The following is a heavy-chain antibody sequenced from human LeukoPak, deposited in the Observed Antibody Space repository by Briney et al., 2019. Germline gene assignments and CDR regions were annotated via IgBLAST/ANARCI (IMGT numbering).Heavy chain of an antibody. D-gene: IGHD5-24*01. Sequence: PGGSLRLSCAASGFTFSDYYVSWIRQAPGKGLEWVSYISSSGSTIYYADSVKGRFTISRDNTKNSLYLQMNSLRAEDTAVYYCARDKRPRDGYNDYWGQGTLVTVSS. CDR1: GFTFSDYY. CDR3: ARDKRPRDGYNDY. V-gene: IGHV3-11*01. J-gene: IGHJ4*02. CDR2: ISSSGSTI.